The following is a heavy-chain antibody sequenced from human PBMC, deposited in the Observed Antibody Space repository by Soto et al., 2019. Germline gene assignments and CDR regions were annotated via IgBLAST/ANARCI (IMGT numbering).Heavy chain of an antibody. CDR1: GFTFSSYG. CDR2: FSYDGTNK. CDR3: AREEELWGKLDY. J-gene: IGHJ4*02. V-gene: IGHV3-30*03. D-gene: IGHD2-21*01. Sequence: QVQLVESGGGVVQPGRSLRLSCAASGFTFSSYGMHWVRQAPGKGLEWVAVFSYDGTNKYYGDSVKGRFTISRDISMHTLFLQTNSLRAERPSLYFCAREEELWGKLDYWGQGTLVTVSS.